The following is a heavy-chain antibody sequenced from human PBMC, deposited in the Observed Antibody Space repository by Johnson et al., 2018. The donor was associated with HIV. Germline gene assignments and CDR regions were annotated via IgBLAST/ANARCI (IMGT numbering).Heavy chain of an antibody. CDR3: AKVGGLLGLRWAM. V-gene: IGHV3-20*04. D-gene: IGHD3-10*01. J-gene: IGHJ1*01. CDR1: GFTFSNAW. CDR2: INWNGGST. Sequence: VLLVESGGGLVQPGGSLRLSCAASGFTFSNAWMSWVRQAPWKGLEWVSGINWNGGSTGYADSVKGRFTISRDNFKNTLYLQMKSLRAEDTAVYYCAKVGGLLGLRWAMWG.